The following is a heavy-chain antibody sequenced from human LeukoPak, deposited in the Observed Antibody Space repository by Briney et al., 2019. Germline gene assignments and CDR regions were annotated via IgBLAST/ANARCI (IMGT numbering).Heavy chain of an antibody. CDR2: IYYSGST. V-gene: IGHV4-59*08. J-gene: IGHJ5*02. D-gene: IGHD1-26*01. CDR3: ARHEYSGSYYGLSWFDP. CDR1: GGSISSYY. Sequence: PSETLSLTCTVSGGSISSYYWSWIRQPLGKGLEWIGYIYYSGSTNYNPSLKSRVTISVDTSKNQLSLKLSSLTAADTAVYYCARHEYSGSYYGLSWFDPWGQGTLVTVSS.